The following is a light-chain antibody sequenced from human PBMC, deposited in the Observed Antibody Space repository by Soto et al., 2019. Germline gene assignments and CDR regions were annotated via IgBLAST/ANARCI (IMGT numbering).Light chain of an antibody. V-gene: IGLV2-14*01. CDR1: SSDVGGYNY. J-gene: IGLJ3*02. Sequence: QSALTQPASVSGSPGQSITISCTGTSSDVGGYNYVSWYQQHPGKAPKLIIYAVSNRPSGVSNRFSGSKSGNTASLTISGLQAEDEADYYCSSYTSSSSWVFGGGTKLTVL. CDR3: SSYTSSSSWV. CDR2: AVS.